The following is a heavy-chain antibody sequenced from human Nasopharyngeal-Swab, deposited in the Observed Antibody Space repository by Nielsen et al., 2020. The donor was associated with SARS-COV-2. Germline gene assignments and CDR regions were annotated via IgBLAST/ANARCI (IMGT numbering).Heavy chain of an antibody. CDR1: GFTFSSYE. V-gene: IGHV3-48*03. CDR3: ARDLPPYGDYYMDV. Sequence: GGSLRLSCAASGFTFSSYEMNWVRQAPRKGPEWVSYISSSGSTIYYADSVKGRFTISRDNAKNSLYLQMNSLRAEDTAVYYCARDLPPYGDYYMDVWGKGTTVTVSS. D-gene: IGHD4-17*01. CDR2: ISSSGSTI. J-gene: IGHJ6*03.